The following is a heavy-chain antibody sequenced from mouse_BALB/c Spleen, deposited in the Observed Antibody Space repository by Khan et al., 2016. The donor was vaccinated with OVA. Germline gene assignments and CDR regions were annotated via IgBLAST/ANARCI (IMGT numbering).Heavy chain of an antibody. CDR3: ARGLNYYGSWFAY. D-gene: IGHD1-1*01. CDR2: INTSTGEP. J-gene: IGHJ3*01. V-gene: IGHV9-1*02. CDR1: GYTFTNFG. Sequence: QIQLVQSGPELKKPGETVKISCKASGYTFTNFGMNWVKQAPGKALKWMGWINTSTGEPTYADDFKGRFAFSLETSASTAYLQINNLKTEDMATXFCARGLNYYGSWFAYWGQGTLVTVSA.